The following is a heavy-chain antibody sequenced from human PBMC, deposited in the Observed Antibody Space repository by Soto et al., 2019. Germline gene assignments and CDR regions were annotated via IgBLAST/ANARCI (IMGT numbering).Heavy chain of an antibody. CDR1: GFTVSNNY. J-gene: IGHJ4*02. CDR2: IYSGGNT. V-gene: IGHV3-53*04. CDR3: SRGDTGDY. Sequence: EVQLVESGGGLVQPGGSLRLSCAASGFTVSNNYMSWVRQAPGKGLECVSVIYSGGNTYYADSVKGRFTISRDKFTNTLYLQMNSLRAEDTAVYYCSRGDTGDYWGQGTLVTVSS.